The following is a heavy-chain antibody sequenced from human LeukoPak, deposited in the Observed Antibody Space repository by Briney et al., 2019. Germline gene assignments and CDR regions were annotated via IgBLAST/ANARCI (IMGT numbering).Heavy chain of an antibody. CDR2: IIPIFGTA. D-gene: IGHD3-22*01. V-gene: IGHV1-69*01. CDR1: GGTFSSYA. Sequence: SVKVSCKASGGTFSSYAISWVRQAPGQGLEWMGGIIPIFGTANYAQKFQGRVTITADESTSTAYMELSSLRSEDTAVYYCARVAEYYYDSSGYSSYFDYWGQGTRVTVSS. J-gene: IGHJ4*02. CDR3: ARVAEYYYDSSGYSSYFDY.